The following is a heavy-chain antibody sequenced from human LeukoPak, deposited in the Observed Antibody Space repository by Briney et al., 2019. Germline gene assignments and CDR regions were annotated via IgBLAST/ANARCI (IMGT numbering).Heavy chain of an antibody. J-gene: IGHJ5*02. CDR3: ARRYCSGGSCYSRGNWFDP. D-gene: IGHD2-15*01. CDR1: GYSFTSYW. V-gene: IGHV5-51*01. CDR2: IYPGDSDT. Sequence: GESLKISCKGPGYSFTSYWIGWVRQMPGKGLEWMGIIYPGDSDTRYSPSFQGQVTISADKSISTAYLQWSSLKASDTAMYYCARRYCSGGSCYSRGNWFDPWGQGTLVTVSS.